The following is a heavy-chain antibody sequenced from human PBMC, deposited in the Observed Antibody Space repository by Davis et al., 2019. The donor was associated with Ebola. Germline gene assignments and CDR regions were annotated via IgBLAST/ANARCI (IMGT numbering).Heavy chain of an antibody. CDR3: AGVPGRGTRFDY. J-gene: IGHJ4*02. Sequence: SLIISCAASEFTFSSYSMNWLRHAPGKGLEWVSSISSSSSYIYYADSVKGRFTISRDNAKNSLYLQMNRLRAEDTAVYYCAGVPGRGTRFDYWGQGTLVTVSS. V-gene: IGHV3-21*01. D-gene: IGHD1-1*01. CDR2: ISSSSSYI. CDR1: EFTFSSYS.